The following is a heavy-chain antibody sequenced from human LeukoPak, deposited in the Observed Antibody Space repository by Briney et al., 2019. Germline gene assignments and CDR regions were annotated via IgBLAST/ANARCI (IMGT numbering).Heavy chain of an antibody. CDR3: ARGGYSYGSDH. Sequence: GGSLRLSCAASGFTVSNNYMSWVRQAPGKGLEWVSVIYSGGSTYYADSVRGRFTISRDNSKNTLFLHMNSLRAEDTAVYYCARGGYSYGSDHWGQGTLVTVSS. V-gene: IGHV3-53*01. D-gene: IGHD5-18*01. J-gene: IGHJ4*02. CDR2: IYSGGST. CDR1: GFTVSNNY.